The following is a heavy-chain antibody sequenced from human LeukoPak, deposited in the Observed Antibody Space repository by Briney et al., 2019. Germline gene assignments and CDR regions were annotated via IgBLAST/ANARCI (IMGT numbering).Heavy chain of an antibody. Sequence: GGSLRLSCAGSGFTFNKYAMNWVRRPSGRGREGVLAIAGTGGSTYYADSVKGRFTLSRDNSGNTLYLQLNSLRAEDSAIYYCAKAFRIVGIGNPDDAFDVWGEGTVVTVSS. J-gene: IGHJ3*01. D-gene: IGHD1-26*01. CDR3: AKAFRIVGIGNPDDAFDV. CDR1: GFTFNKYA. V-gene: IGHV3-23*01. CDR2: IAGTGGST.